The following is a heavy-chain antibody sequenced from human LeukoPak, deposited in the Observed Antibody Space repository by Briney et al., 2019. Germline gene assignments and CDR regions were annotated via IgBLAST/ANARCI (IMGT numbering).Heavy chain of an antibody. D-gene: IGHD3-3*01. CDR2: IYYSGST. J-gene: IGHJ5*02. Sequence: SETLSLTCTVSGGSISSYYWSWIRQPPGKGLEWIGYIYYSGSTNYNPSLKSRVTISVDTSKNQFSLKLSSVTAADTAVYYCARMDYDFWSGSTNWFDPWGQGTLVTVS. CDR3: ARMDYDFWSGSTNWFDP. V-gene: IGHV4-59*01. CDR1: GGSISSYY.